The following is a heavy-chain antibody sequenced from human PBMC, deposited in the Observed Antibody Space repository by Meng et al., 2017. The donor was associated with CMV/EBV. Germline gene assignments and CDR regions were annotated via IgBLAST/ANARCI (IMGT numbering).Heavy chain of an antibody. CDR3: ARESWSITIFGVVIRGWFDP. J-gene: IGHJ5*02. V-gene: IGHV1-46*01. Sequence: ASVKVSCKASGYTFTSYYMHWVRQAPGQGLEWMGIINPSGGSTSYAQKFQGRVTMTRDTSTSTVYMELSSLRSEDTAVYYCARESWSITIFGVVIRGWFDPWGQGTPVTVSS. CDR2: INPSGGST. CDR1: GYTFTSYY. D-gene: IGHD3-3*01.